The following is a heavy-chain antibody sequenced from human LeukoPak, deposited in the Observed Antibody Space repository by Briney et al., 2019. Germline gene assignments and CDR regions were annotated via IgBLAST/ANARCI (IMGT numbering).Heavy chain of an antibody. CDR1: GFTFSNAW. D-gene: IGHD3-3*01. J-gene: IGHJ4*02. V-gene: IGHV3-15*01. CDR2: IKSKTDGGTT. Sequence: GGSLRLSCAASGFTFSNAWMSWVRQAPGKGLEWVGRIKSKTDGGTTDYAAPVKGRFTISRDDSKNTLYLQMNSLKTEDTAVYYCTRGHYDFWSGYCNFDYWGQGTLVTVSS. CDR3: TRGHYDFWSGYCNFDY.